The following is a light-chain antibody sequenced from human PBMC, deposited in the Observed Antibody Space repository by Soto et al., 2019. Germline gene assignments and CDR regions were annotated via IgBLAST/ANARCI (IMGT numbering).Light chain of an antibody. CDR3: QQLDTYPP. Sequence: IQLTQSPSSLSASVGDRVTISCRASHAISSYLAWYQQKPGKAPKLLIYAASTLQSGVPSRFSGSGSGKDFTLTISSLQPEVFATYYCQQLDTYPPFGPGTKVDIK. CDR1: HAISSY. V-gene: IGKV1-9*01. CDR2: AAS. J-gene: IGKJ3*01.